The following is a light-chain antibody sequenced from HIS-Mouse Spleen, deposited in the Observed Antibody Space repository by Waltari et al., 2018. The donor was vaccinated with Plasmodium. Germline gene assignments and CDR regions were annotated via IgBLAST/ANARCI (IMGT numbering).Light chain of an antibody. CDR2: AAS. CDR3: QQLNSYPYT. Sequence: DIQLTQSPYFLSASVGDRVTITCRASQGISSYLAWYQQKPGKAPKLLIYAASTLQSGFPSRFSGSGSGTEFTLTIISLQPEDFATYYCQQLNSYPYTFGQGTKLEIK. J-gene: IGKJ2*01. V-gene: IGKV1-9*01. CDR1: QGISSY.